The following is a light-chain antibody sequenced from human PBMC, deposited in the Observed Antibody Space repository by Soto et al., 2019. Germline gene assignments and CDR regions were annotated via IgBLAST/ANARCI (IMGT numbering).Light chain of an antibody. J-gene: IGLJ1*01. V-gene: IGLV2-23*01. Sequence: QSALTQPASVSGSPGQSITISCTGTMNDIGGYGVVSWYQQHPGSTPKLIIYEGSKRPSGVSARFSGSKSGNTASLTISGLQAEDEADYYCCSDAGGYIFGAGTKVTVL. CDR3: CSDAGGYI. CDR1: MNDIGGYGV. CDR2: EGS.